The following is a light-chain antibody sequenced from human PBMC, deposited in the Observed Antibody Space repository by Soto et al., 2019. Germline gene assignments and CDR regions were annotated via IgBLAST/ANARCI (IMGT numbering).Light chain of an antibody. CDR3: QQYDTSPRT. V-gene: IGKV3-20*01. J-gene: IGKJ1*01. Sequence: EIVLTQSPGTLSLSPGERATLSCRASQSVNSNYLAWYQKKPGHGPRPLMYGASSRATGIPDRFIGSGSGTDFTLTISRLEPEDFAVYYCQQYDTSPRTFGQGTKVEIK. CDR1: QSVNSNY. CDR2: GAS.